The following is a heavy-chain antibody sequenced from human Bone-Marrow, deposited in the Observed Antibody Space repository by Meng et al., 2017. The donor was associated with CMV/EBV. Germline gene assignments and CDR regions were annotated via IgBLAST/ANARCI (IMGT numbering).Heavy chain of an antibody. D-gene: IGHD2-21*01. CDR3: ARDVKGGERAFDI. V-gene: IGHV1-2*02. Sequence: ASVKVSCKASGYTFTGYYMHWVRQAPGQGLEWMGWINPNSGGTNYAQKFQGRVTMTRDTSTSTAYMELGRLRSDDTAVYYCARDVKGGERAFDIWGQGTMVTVSS. CDR1: GYTFTGYY. CDR2: INPNSGGT. J-gene: IGHJ3*02.